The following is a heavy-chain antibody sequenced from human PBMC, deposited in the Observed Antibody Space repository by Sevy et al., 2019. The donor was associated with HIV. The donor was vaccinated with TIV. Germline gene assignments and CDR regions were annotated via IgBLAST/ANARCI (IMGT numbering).Heavy chain of an antibody. CDR2: IYPGDSDT. Sequence: GESLKISCKGSGYSFTSYWIGWVRQMPGKGLEWMGIIYPGDSDTRYSPAFQGHVTISADKSISTANLQWSSLKASDTGMYYCEIHHGDCTGGVCSRYYYYYYGMDVWGQGTTVTVSS. V-gene: IGHV5-51*01. D-gene: IGHD2-8*02. CDR1: GYSFTSYW. J-gene: IGHJ6*02. CDR3: EIHHGDCTGGVCSRYYYYYYGMDV.